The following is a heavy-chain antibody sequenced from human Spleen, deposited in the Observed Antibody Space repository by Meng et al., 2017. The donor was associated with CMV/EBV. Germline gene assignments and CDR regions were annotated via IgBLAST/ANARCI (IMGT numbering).Heavy chain of an antibody. CDR1: GFTFSSYW. CDR2: IKQDGREK. Sequence: GGSMRLSCAASGFTFSSYWMSWVRQAPGKGLEWVANIKQDGREKHYVGSVRGRFTISRDNAKNSVYLQMNSLRAEDTAVYYCAREPYYFDYWGQGTLVTVSS. J-gene: IGHJ4*02. CDR3: AREPYYFDY. V-gene: IGHV3-7*01.